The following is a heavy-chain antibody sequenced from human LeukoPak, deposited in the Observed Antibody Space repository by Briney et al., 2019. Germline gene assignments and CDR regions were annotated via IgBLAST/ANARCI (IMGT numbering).Heavy chain of an antibody. Sequence: ASLRVSSTASVHTFTTYYKHWVRHAPGEGREWMGIINPSGGSTSYVPKFQGRVTMTRGASTSTVYMELSSLRSEDTAVYYCASSGSGSSRGYFEYWGQGPLVTVSS. CDR1: VHTFTTYY. V-gene: IGHV1-46*01. CDR3: ASSGSGSSRGYFEY. CDR2: INPSGGST. D-gene: IGHD3-10*01. J-gene: IGHJ4*02.